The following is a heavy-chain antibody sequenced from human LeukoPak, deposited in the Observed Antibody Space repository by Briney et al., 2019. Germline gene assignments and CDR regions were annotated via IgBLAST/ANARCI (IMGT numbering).Heavy chain of an antibody. CDR2: IYSDGST. V-gene: IGHV3-66*01. Sequence: GGSLRLSCAASGFTVTSNYMSWVRQAPGKGLEWVSTIYSDGSTYYAHSVKGRFTVSRDNSKNTLYLQMNSLRAEDTAVYYCARDSSGSVNWFDPWGQGTLVTVSS. CDR3: ARDSSGSVNWFDP. CDR1: GFTVTSNY. J-gene: IGHJ5*02. D-gene: IGHD6-19*01.